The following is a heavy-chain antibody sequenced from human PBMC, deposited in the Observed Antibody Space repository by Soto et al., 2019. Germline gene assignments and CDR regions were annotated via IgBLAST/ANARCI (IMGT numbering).Heavy chain of an antibody. CDR1: GASISSGGYY. CDR2: IYDSGNT. V-gene: IGHV4-31*03. D-gene: IGHD6-6*01. Sequence: QVQLQESGPGLVKPSQTLSLTCTVSGASISSGGYYWSWIRQHPGKGLEWIGYIYDSGNTYYNPSLKSRAAISVDTSKNQFSLKLNSVTAADTAVYYCAREVGSTSSADYWGQGTLVTVSS. CDR3: AREVGSTSSADY. J-gene: IGHJ4*02.